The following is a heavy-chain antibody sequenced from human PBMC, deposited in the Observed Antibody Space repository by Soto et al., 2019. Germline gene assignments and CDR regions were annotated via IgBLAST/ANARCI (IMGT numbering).Heavy chain of an antibody. CDR2: ISYDGSNK. J-gene: IGHJ5*02. CDR3: ASLGNTYYYGSGSFRNWFDP. CDR1: GFTFSSYA. D-gene: IGHD3-10*01. V-gene: IGHV3-30-3*01. Sequence: QVQLVESGGGVVQPGRSLRLSCAASGFTFSSYAMHWLRQAPGKGLEWVAVISYDGSNKYYADSVKGRFTISRDNSKNTLYLQMNSLRAEDTAVYYCASLGNTYYYGSGSFRNWFDPWGQGTLVTVSS.